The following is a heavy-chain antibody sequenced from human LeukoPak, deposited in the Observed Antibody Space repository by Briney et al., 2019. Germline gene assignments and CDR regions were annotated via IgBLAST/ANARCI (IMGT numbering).Heavy chain of an antibody. V-gene: IGHV1-69*13. J-gene: IGHJ6*02. CDR1: GGTFSNYA. CDR3: ARGPWELGYYYGMDV. D-gene: IGHD3-10*01. CDR2: IIPIFGTA. Sequence: SVKVSCKASGGTFSNYAISWVRQAPGQGLEWMGGIIPIFGTANYAQKFQGRVTITADESTSTAYMELSSLRSEDTAVYYCARGPWELGYYYGMDVWGQGTTVTVSS.